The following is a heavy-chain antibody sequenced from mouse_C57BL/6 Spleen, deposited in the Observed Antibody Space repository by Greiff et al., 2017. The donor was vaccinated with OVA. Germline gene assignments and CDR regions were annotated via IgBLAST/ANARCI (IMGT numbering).Heavy chain of an antibody. J-gene: IGHJ3*01. Sequence: VKLQQSGPELVKPGASVKISCKASGYAFSSSWMNWVKQRPGKGLEWIGRIYPGDGDTNYNGKFQGKATLTADKSSSTAYMQLSSLTSEDSAVYYCARDGPYDYRFAYWGQGTLVTVSA. CDR3: ARDGPYDYRFAY. CDR1: GYAFSSSW. CDR2: IYPGDGDT. V-gene: IGHV1-82*01. D-gene: IGHD2-12*01.